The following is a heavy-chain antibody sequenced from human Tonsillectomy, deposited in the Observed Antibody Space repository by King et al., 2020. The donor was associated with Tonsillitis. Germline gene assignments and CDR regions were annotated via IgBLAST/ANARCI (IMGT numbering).Heavy chain of an antibody. Sequence: VQLVESGAEVKKPGASVKVSCKASGYTFTSYDINWVRQATGQGLEWMGWVNPNSGNTGYAQKFQGRVTMTRNTSISTAYMELSSLGSEDTAGYYCAGAPPGVAGYSSSWYLFDYWGQGTLVTDPS. CDR3: AGAPPGVAGYSSSWYLFDY. V-gene: IGHV1-8*01. J-gene: IGHJ4*02. D-gene: IGHD6-13*01. CDR2: VNPNSGNT. CDR1: GYTFTSYD.